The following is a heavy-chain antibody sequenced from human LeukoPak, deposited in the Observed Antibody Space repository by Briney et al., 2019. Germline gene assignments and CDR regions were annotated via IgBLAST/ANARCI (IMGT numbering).Heavy chain of an antibody. D-gene: IGHD2-2*01. CDR3: ARDHSSTSGYDAFDI. J-gene: IGHJ3*02. V-gene: IGHV4-34*01. CDR1: GESFSGYY. Sequence: SETLSLTCAVYGESFSGYYWSWIRQPPGKGLEWIGEINHSGSTNYNPSLKSRVTISVDTSKNQFSLKLSSVTAADTAVYYCARDHSSTSGYDAFDIWGQGTMVTVSS. CDR2: INHSGST.